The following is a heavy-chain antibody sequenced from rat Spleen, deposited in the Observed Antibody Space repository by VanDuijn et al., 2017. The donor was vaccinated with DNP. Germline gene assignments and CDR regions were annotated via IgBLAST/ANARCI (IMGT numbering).Heavy chain of an antibody. CDR1: GFSLTNYH. Sequence: QVQLKESGPGLVQPSQTLSLTCTVSGFSLTNYHVHWVRQPPGKGLDWMGRIQSGGNTNYNSALKSRLSISRDTSKSQVFLKMNSLQTGDAATYYCARDLLRWRRGFAHWGQGTLVTVSS. CDR2: IQSGGNT. V-gene: IGHV2-27*01. D-gene: IGHD1-11*01. CDR3: ARDLLRWRRGFAH. J-gene: IGHJ3*01.